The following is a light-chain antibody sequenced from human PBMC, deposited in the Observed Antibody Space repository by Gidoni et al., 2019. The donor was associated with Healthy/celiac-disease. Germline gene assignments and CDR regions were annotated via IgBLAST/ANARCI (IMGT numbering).Light chain of an antibody. Sequence: LSASVGDRVTITCRASQSISSYLNWYQQKPGKAPKLLIYAASSLQSGVPSRFSGSGSGTDFTSTISSLQPEDFATYYCQQSYSTTWTFGQGTKVEIK. CDR1: QSISSY. J-gene: IGKJ1*01. CDR2: AAS. V-gene: IGKV1-39*01. CDR3: QQSYSTTWT.